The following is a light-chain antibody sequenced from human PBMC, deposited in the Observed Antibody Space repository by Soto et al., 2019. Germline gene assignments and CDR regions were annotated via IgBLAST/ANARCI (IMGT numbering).Light chain of an antibody. CDR3: QQSYSTPPWT. Sequence: DIQMTEPPSSLSESVGYRVTITCRAIQSISSYLNWYQQKPGKAPKLLIYAASSLQSGVPSRFSGSGSGTDFTLTISSRQPEDFATYYCQQSYSTPPWTFGQGTKVDIK. J-gene: IGKJ1*01. CDR2: AAS. CDR1: QSISSY. V-gene: IGKV1-39*01.